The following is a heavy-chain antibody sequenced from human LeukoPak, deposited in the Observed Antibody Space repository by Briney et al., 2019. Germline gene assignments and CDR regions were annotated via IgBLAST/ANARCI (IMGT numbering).Heavy chain of an antibody. CDR3: ATYMLRDNWNVHTFDS. J-gene: IGHJ4*02. CDR2: IIPIFGTA. CDR1: GGTFITYT. Sequence: ASVKASCKASGGTFITYTINWVRQAPGQGLEWMGGIIPIFGTANYAQKFQSRVTVTTDDSTSTAFMELSSLRSEDTAVYYCATYMLRDNWNVHTFDSWGQGTLVTVSS. V-gene: IGHV1-69*05. D-gene: IGHD1-1*01.